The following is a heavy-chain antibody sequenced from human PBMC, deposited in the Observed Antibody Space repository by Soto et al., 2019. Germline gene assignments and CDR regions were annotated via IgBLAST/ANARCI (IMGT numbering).Heavy chain of an antibody. V-gene: IGHV3-9*01. CDR2: ISWNSGSI. D-gene: IGHD3-16*02. J-gene: IGHJ6*02. Sequence: HPGGSLRLSCAASGFTFDDYAIHWVRQAPGKGLEWVSGISWNSGSIGYADSVKGRFTISRDNAKNSLYLQMNSLRTEDTALYYCAKDILRRGTLGGVIVICGMDVWGQVTTVTDS. CDR3: AKDILRRGTLGGVIVICGMDV. CDR1: GFTFDDYA.